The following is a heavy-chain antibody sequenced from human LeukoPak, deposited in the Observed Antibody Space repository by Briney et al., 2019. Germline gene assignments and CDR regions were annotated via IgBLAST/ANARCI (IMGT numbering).Heavy chain of an antibody. D-gene: IGHD3-3*01. CDR2: ISAYNGNT. V-gene: IGHV1-18*01. CDR3: ARERSRGYDFWSGYYNGYYYYYMDV. J-gene: IGHJ6*03. CDR1: GYTFTSYG. Sequence: ASVKVSCKASGYTFTSYGISWVRQAPGQGLEWMGWISAYNGNTNYAQKLQGRVTMTTDTSTSTAYMELRSLRSDDTAVYYCARERSRGYDFWSGYYNGYYYYYMDVWGKGTTVTVSS.